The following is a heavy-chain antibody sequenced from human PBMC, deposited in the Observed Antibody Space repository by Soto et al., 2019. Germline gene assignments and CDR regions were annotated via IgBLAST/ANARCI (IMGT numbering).Heavy chain of an antibody. D-gene: IGHD3-22*01. J-gene: IGHJ3*02. Sequence: GGSLRLSCAASGFTFSRYWMSWVRQAPGKGLEWVANIKEDGSQKWYVDSVKGRFTISRDNGKNSLYLQINSLRAEDTAVYYCARGDYYDSSGPFSDAFEIWGQGSMVTVSS. CDR1: GFTFSRYW. CDR2: IKEDGSQK. CDR3: ARGDYYDSSGPFSDAFEI. V-gene: IGHV3-7*04.